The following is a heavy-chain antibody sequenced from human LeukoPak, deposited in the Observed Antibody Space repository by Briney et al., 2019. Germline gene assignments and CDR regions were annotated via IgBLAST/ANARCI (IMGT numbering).Heavy chain of an antibody. CDR1: GFTFSTYP. CDR2: IRGSGTT. Sequence: GGSLRLSCAASGFTFSTYPMNWVRQAPGKGLEWISHIRGSGTTDYADSVKGRFTISRDNAKNSLYLQLSSLRAEDTAVYYCARDYDYGFDNWGQGTLVTVSS. D-gene: IGHD4-17*01. V-gene: IGHV3-48*01. CDR3: ARDYDYGFDN. J-gene: IGHJ4*02.